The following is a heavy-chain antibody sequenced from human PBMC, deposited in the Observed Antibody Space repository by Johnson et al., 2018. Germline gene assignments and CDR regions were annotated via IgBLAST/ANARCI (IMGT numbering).Heavy chain of an antibody. Sequence: VQLVQSGGGLVKPGRSLRLSCVTSGFIFEDYAMHWIRQVPGKGPEWVSGISRNSGNIGYAEAVEGRFTISRDNAKNSLFVKINSLRREETALYYCAKVTSQYDIGRFQNAFDIWGQGTMVTVSS. CDR2: ISRNSGNI. CDR1: GFIFEDYA. V-gene: IGHV3-9*01. D-gene: IGHD2-15*01. J-gene: IGHJ3*02. CDR3: AKVTSQYDIGRFQNAFDI.